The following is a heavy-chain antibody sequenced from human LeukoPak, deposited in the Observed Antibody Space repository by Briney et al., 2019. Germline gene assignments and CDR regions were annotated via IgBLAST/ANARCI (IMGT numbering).Heavy chain of an antibody. CDR1: GYTFTSYG. D-gene: IGHD3-3*01. J-gene: IGHJ3*02. Sequence: ASVKVSCKASGYTFTSYGIGWVRQAPGQGLEWMGWISAYNGNTNYAQKLQGRVTMTTDTSTSTAYMELRSLRSDDTAVYYCARDRTIFGVVITDDAFDIWGQGTMVTVSS. V-gene: IGHV1-18*01. CDR3: ARDRTIFGVVITDDAFDI. CDR2: ISAYNGNT.